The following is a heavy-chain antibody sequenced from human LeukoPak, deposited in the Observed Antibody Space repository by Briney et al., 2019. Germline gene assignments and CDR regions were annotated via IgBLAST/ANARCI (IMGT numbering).Heavy chain of an antibody. CDR1: GGSFSGYY. J-gene: IGHJ3*01. D-gene: IGHD2-2*03. V-gene: IGHV4-34*01. CDR3: ARLVLGYCPNTICPVNAFDV. CDR2: INHSGST. Sequence: PSETLSLTCAVYGGSFSGYYWSWICQPPGKGLEWIGEINHSGSTNYNPSLKSRVTISIDTSKNQFSLKLSSVTAADTAVSYCARLVLGYCPNTICPVNAFDVWGQGTMVTVSS.